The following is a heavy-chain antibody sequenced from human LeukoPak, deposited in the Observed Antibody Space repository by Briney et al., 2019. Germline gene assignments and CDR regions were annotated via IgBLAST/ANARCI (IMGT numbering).Heavy chain of an antibody. CDR3: ARGRYYDFWSGYYTV. D-gene: IGHD3-3*01. J-gene: IGHJ4*02. V-gene: IGHV1-69*04. Sequence: ASVKVSCKASGGTFSSYAISWVRQAPGQGLEWMGRIVPILGIANYAQKFQGRVTITADKSTSTAYMELSSLRSEDTAVYYCARGRYYDFWSGYYTVWGRGTLVTVSS. CDR2: IVPILGIA. CDR1: GGTFSSYA.